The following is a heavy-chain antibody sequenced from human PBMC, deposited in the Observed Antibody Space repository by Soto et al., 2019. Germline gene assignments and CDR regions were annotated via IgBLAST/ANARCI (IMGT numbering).Heavy chain of an antibody. CDR2: INSDGTST. J-gene: IGHJ5*02. D-gene: IGHD6-19*01. CDR1: GFTFCSYW. CDR3: ARGVTSGFMGS. Sequence: GGSPRLSCAACGFTFCSYWMHWVRQAPGKGLVWVSRINSDGTSTNYADSVTGRFTISRDNAKNTLNLQMNSLRADDTAVYYCARGVTSGFMGSWGQGTLVTVSS. V-gene: IGHV3-74*01.